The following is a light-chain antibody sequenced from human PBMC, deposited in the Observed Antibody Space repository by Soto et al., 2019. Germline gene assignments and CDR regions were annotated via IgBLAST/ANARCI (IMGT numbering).Light chain of an antibody. Sequence: IQMTQSPSSLSASVGDRVTITCRASRSITDRFVWYQQKPGKAPKRLIYDASSLESGVPSRFSGSGSGTEFTLTISSLQPDGFATYYCQQYNSYSRTFGQGTKVDIK. J-gene: IGKJ1*01. CDR3: QQYNSYSRT. CDR1: RSITDR. V-gene: IGKV1-5*01. CDR2: DAS.